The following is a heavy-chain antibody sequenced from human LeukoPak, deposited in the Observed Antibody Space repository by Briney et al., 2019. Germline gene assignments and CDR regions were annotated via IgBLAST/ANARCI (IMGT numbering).Heavy chain of an antibody. Sequence: SETLSLTCAVSGYSISSGYYWGWIRQPPGKGLEWIGSIYHSGSTYYNPSLKSRVTISVDTSKNQFSLKPSSVTAADTAVYYCARGHSGYDYGLFDYWGQGTLVTVSS. V-gene: IGHV4-38-2*01. CDR2: IYHSGST. J-gene: IGHJ4*02. CDR3: ARGHSGYDYGLFDY. D-gene: IGHD5-12*01. CDR1: GYSISSGYY.